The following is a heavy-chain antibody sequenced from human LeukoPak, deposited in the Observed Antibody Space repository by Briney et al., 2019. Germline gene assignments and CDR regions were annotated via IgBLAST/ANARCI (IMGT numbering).Heavy chain of an antibody. CDR3: ARTRREAARPLDY. V-gene: IGHV3-21*01. CDR2: ISSSSSYI. Sequence: GGSLRLSCAASGFTFSSYSMNWVRQAPGKGLEWVSSISSSSSYIYYADSVKGRFTISRDNAKNSLYLQMNSLRAEDTAVYYCARTRREAARPLDYWGQGTLVTVSS. D-gene: IGHD6-6*01. J-gene: IGHJ4*02. CDR1: GFTFSSYS.